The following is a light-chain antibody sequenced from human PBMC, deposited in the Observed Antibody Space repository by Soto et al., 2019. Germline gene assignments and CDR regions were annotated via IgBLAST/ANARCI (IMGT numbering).Light chain of an antibody. V-gene: IGLV1-51*01. CDR2: DNN. CDR1: SSNIGSGF. J-gene: IGLJ2*01. CDR3: GTWDSDLSSVV. Sequence: QSVLTQPPSVSAAPGQKVIISCSGSSSNIGSGFVCWYQQRPDAAPRLLIYDNNKRPSGIPDRFSASKSGTSATLDITGLQTGDEAEYYCGTWDSDLSSVVFGGGTKVTVL.